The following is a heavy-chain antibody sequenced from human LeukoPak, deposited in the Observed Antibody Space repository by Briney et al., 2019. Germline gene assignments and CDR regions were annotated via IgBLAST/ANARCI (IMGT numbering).Heavy chain of an antibody. J-gene: IGHJ4*02. CDR2: INHSGST. V-gene: IGHV4-34*01. D-gene: IGHD6-19*01. Sequence: SETLSLTCAVYGGSFSGYYWSWIRQPPGKGLEWIGEINHSGSTNYNPSLKSRVTISVDTSKNQFSLKLSSVTAADTAVYYCARGMEEQWLAWKVFDYWGQGTLVTVSS. CDR1: GGSFSGYY. CDR3: ARGMEEQWLAWKVFDY.